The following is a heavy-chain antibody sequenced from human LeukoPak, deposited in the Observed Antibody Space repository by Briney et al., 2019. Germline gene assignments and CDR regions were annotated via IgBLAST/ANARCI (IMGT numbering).Heavy chain of an antibody. CDR3: ARHYYDSSAYALFDD. J-gene: IGHJ4*02. V-gene: IGHV5-51*01. CDR2: IYPGDSET. D-gene: IGHD3-22*01. Sequence: GESLKISCKVSGYTFTTYWIGWVRQMPGKGLEWMGIIYPGDSETRYSPSFQGQVTISADKSISTAYLQWSSLKASDTAMYYCARHYYDSSAYALFDDWGQGTLVTVSS. CDR1: GYTFTTYW.